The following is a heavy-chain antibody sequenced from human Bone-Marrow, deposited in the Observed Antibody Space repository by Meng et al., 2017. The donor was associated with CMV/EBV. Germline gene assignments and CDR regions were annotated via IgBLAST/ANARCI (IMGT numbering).Heavy chain of an antibody. CDR1: GGSFSGYY. V-gene: IGHV4-34*01. D-gene: IGHD1-26*01. Sequence: SETRSLTCAVYGGSFSGYYWSWIRQPPGKGLEWIGEINHSGSTNYNPSLKSRVTISVDTSKNQFSLKLSSVTAADTAVYYCARGRPRGSYHRRICYFDYWGQGTLVTVSS. J-gene: IGHJ4*02. CDR2: INHSGST. CDR3: ARGRPRGSYHRRICYFDY.